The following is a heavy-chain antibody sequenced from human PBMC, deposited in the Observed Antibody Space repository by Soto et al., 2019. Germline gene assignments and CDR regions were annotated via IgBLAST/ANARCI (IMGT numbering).Heavy chain of an antibody. Sequence: GGSLRLSCVASGFTFSTYTMSWVRQAPEKRLEWVSGIYGSGSSTFYADSVKGRFTISRDNSKNTLYLQMNSLRAEDTAVYYCTKDVRPDGYWDFDYWGQGTLVTVSS. J-gene: IGHJ4*02. CDR2: IYGSGSST. CDR3: TKDVRPDGYWDFDY. D-gene: IGHD5-12*01. V-gene: IGHV3-23*01. CDR1: GFTFSTYT.